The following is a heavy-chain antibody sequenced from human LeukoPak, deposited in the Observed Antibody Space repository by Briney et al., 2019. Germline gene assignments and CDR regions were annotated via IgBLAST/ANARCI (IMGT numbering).Heavy chain of an antibody. D-gene: IGHD3-9*01. Sequence: SETLSLTCAVSGGSISSSNWWNWVRQPPGKGLEWIGEIYHSGNTNYNPSLKSRVTISLDKSKNQFSLKLTSVAAADTAVYYCATYDILTTYGGGMTYWGQGTLVTVSS. J-gene: IGHJ4*02. CDR1: GGSISSSNW. CDR2: IYHSGNT. V-gene: IGHV4-4*02. CDR3: ATYDILTTYGGGMTY.